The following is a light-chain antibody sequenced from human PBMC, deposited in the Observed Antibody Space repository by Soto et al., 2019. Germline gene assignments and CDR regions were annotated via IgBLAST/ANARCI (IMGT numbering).Light chain of an antibody. V-gene: IGLV1-40*01. Sequence: QSALTQPPSVSGAPGQKVTISCTGSSSNIGAGSDVHWYQQLPGTAPKLLIYGNTNRPSGAPDRFAGSKSGTSASLAITGLQAEDEADYCCQSDDLSLRLAYVFGSGTKVTVL. CDR2: GNT. CDR3: QSDDLSLRLAYV. CDR1: SSNIGAGSD. J-gene: IGLJ1*01.